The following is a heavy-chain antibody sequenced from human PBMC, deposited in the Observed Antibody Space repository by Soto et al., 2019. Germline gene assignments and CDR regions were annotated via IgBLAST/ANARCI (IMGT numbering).Heavy chain of an antibody. CDR1: GFPFGENA. V-gene: IGHV3-23*01. CDR3: AKEDTSSGSLDY. D-gene: IGHD6-19*01. J-gene: IGHJ4*02. Sequence: VGSLRLSCAASGFPFGENAMSWVRQAPGKGLEWVSGISDSGATTYYADSVRGRFTISRDNSKNTLYLQMKSLRAEDSASYYCAKEDTSSGSLDYWGQGALVTVSS. CDR2: ISDSGATT.